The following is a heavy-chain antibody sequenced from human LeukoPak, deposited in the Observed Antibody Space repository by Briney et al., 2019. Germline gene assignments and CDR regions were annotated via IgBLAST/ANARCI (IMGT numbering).Heavy chain of an antibody. V-gene: IGHV3-30*18. CDR3: AKDGGPKPYYFDY. CDR2: ISYDGSNK. J-gene: IGHJ4*02. Sequence: GRSLRLSCAASEFTFSSYGMHWVRQAPGKGLEWVAVISYDGSNKYYADSVKGRFTISRDNSKNTVYLQMNSLRAEDTAVYYCAKDGGPKPYYFDYWGQGTLVTVSS. D-gene: IGHD1-14*01. CDR1: EFTFSSYG.